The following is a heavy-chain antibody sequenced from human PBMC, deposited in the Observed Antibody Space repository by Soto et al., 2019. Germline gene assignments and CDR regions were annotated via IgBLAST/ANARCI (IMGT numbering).Heavy chain of an antibody. CDR2: IHSSGST. V-gene: IGHV4-4*07. J-gene: IGHJ5*02. Sequence: SETLSLTCTVSGASMNSYHWSWIRQPAGKGLEWIGHIHSSGSTNYNPSLKSRVTMSVDASKNQFSLRLMSLTAADTAVYYCARDQGVAAAGITWFDPWGQGSLVTVSS. CDR1: GASMNSYH. CDR3: ARDQGVAAAGITWFDP. D-gene: IGHD6-13*01.